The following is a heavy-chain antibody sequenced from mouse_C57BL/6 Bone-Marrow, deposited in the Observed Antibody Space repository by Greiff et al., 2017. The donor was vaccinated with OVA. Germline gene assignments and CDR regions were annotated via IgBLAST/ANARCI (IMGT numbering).Heavy chain of an antibody. D-gene: IGHD4-1*01. CDR1: GFTFSDYG. J-gene: IGHJ4*01. CDR3: ARHIWAPYAMDY. V-gene: IGHV5-15*04. Sequence: EVKLVESGGGLVQPGGSLKLSCAASGFTFSDYGMAWVRQAPRKGPEWVAFISNLAYSIYYADTVTGRFTISRENAKNTLYLEMSSLRSEDTAMYYCARHIWAPYAMDYRGQGTSVTVSS. CDR2: ISNLAYSI.